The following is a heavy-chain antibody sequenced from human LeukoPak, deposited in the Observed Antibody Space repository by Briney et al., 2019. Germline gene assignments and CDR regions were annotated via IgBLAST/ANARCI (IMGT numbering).Heavy chain of an antibody. J-gene: IGHJ3*02. CDR2: IYYSGST. Sequence: PSETLSLTCTVSGGSISSGGYYWGWIRQPPGKGLEWIGSIYYSGSTYYNPSLKSRVTISVDTSKNQFSLKLSSVTAADTAVYYCARRRVYSSSSDAFDIWGQGTMVTVSS. V-gene: IGHV4-39*01. CDR1: GGSISSGGYY. D-gene: IGHD6-13*01. CDR3: ARRRVYSSSSDAFDI.